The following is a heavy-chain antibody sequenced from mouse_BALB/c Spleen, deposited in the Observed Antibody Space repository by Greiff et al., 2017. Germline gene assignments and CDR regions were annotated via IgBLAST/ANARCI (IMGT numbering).Heavy chain of an antibody. D-gene: IGHD1-2*01. CDR1: GYTFTSYW. CDR2: IYPGNGDT. J-gene: IGHJ2*01. Sequence: VQLKESGTVLARPGASVKMSCKASGYTFTSYWMHWVKQRPGQGLEWIGDIYPGNGDTSYNQKFKGKARLTVVTSASTAYMKLSSLTTEDSAVYYCTRRNCYGYVGYWGQGTTLTVSS. CDR3: TRRNCYGYVGY. V-gene: IGHV1-5*01.